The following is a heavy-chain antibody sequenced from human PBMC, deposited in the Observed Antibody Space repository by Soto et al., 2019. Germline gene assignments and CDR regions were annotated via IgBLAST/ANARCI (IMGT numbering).Heavy chain of an antibody. CDR2: ILSDGSNK. CDR3: AKGATVVTGYGMDV. Sequence: QVQLVESGGGVVQPGRSLRLSCAASGFTFSSYGMHWVRQAPGKGLEWVVIILSDGSNKYYADSVKGRFTISRDNSKNTLYLQMNSLRAEDTAVYYCAKGATVVTGYGMDVWGQGTTVTVSS. V-gene: IGHV3-30*18. D-gene: IGHD4-4*01. J-gene: IGHJ6*02. CDR1: GFTFSSYG.